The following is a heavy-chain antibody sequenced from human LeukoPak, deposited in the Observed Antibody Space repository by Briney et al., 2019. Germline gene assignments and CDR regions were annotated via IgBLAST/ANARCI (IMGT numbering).Heavy chain of an antibody. J-gene: IGHJ4*02. D-gene: IGHD2-15*01. V-gene: IGHV1-2*02. CDR2: INPNSGGT. Sequence: EASVKVSCKSSGYTFTGYYMHWLRQAPGQGLEWMGWINPNSGGTNYAQKFQGRVTMTRDTSISTAYMELSRLRSDDTAVYYCARVRRYCSRGSCYSAYYFDYWGQGTLVTVSS. CDR3: ARVRRYCSRGSCYSAYYFDY. CDR1: GYTFTGYY.